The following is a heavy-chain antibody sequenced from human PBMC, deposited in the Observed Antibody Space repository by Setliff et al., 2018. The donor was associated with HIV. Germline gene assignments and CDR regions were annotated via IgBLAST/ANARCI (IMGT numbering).Heavy chain of an antibody. V-gene: IGHV4-39*07. CDR1: GGSISTSSFS. D-gene: IGHD3-22*01. CDR2: IFYGGRT. J-gene: IGHJ3*02. Sequence: SLTCTVSGGSISTSSFSWGWVRQSPGRGLEWIGSIFYGGRTYYNPSLRSRLTMSVDTSKTQSSLELRSLTAADTAVYYCARGYGGTYYSDSSGYYYKVDAFDIWGQGTVVTVSS. CDR3: ARGYGGTYYSDSSGYYYKVDAFDI.